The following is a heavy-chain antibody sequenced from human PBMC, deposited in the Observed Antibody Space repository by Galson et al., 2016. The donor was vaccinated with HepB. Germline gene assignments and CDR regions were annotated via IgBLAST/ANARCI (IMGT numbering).Heavy chain of an antibody. J-gene: IGHJ4*02. CDR3: ARDSPPAHTRIAVLTRNYVSA. CDR1: GGTFSSYA. V-gene: IGHV1-69*13. D-gene: IGHD3-16*01. CDR2: IIPVVATT. Sequence: SVKVSCKASGGTFSSYAFNWVRQAPGQGLEWMGGIIPVVATTNYAEKFQGRLTITADESTTTAYMHLSSLRSEDTAVYFCARDSPPAHTRIAVLTRNYVSAWGQGTLVTVSS.